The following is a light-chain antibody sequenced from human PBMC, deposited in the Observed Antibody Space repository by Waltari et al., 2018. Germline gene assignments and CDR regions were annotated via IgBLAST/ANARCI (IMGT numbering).Light chain of an antibody. V-gene: IGKV4-1*01. CDR2: WAS. J-gene: IGKJ5*01. CDR3: QQHYTAPIT. CDR1: QSVLHSSKNKTS. Sequence: DIVMTQSPDSLAVSLGERATINCKSSQSVLHSSKNKTSLAWYQQKPGQPLKLLMYWASTRESGVPDRFSGSGSGTDFTLTISSLQAEDVAVYYCQQHYTAPITFGQGTRLDIK.